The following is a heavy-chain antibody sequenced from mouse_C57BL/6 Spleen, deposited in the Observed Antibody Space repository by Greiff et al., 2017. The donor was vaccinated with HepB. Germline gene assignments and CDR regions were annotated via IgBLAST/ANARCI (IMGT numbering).Heavy chain of an antibody. CDR1: CFTFPCSC. V-gene: IGHV1-64*01. Sequence: QLQLKQPGAALVQPGASVPFSCTASCFTFPCSCMHWVKQRPGQCLEWIGMIHPNSGSTNYNEKFKSKATLTVDKSSSTAYMQLSSLTSEDSAVYYCAREGVEFDYWGQGTTLTVSS. D-gene: IGHD1-1*01. J-gene: IGHJ2*01. CDR2: IHPNSGST. CDR3: AREGVEFDY.